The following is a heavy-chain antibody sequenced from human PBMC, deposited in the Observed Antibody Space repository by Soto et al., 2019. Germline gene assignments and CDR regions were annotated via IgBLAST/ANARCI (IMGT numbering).Heavy chain of an antibody. CDR2: IYSGGST. Sequence: GSLRLSCAASGFTVSSNYMSWVRQAPGKGLEWVSVIYSGGSTYYADSVKGRFTISRDNSKNTLYLQMNSLRAEDTAVYYCARLRTLHSPGLDAFDIWGQGTMVTVS. CDR3: ARLRTLHSPGLDAFDI. D-gene: IGHD5-18*01. J-gene: IGHJ3*02. V-gene: IGHV3-66*04. CDR1: GFTVSSNY.